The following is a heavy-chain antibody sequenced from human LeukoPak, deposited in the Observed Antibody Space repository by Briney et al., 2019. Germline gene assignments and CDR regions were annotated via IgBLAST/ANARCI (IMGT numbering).Heavy chain of an antibody. Sequence: GASVKVSCKASGYTFTSYGISWVRQAPGQGLEWMGWISAYNGNTNYAQKLQGRVTMTTDTSTSTAYMELRSLRSDETAVYYCARAAELLWFGELPGFSDYWGQGTLVTVSS. D-gene: IGHD3-10*01. J-gene: IGHJ4*02. CDR3: ARAAELLWFGELPGFSDY. CDR1: GYTFTSYG. V-gene: IGHV1-18*01. CDR2: ISAYNGNT.